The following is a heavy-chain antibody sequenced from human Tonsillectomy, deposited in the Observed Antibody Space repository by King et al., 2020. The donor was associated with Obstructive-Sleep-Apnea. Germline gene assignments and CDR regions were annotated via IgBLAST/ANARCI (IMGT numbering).Heavy chain of an antibody. D-gene: IGHD3-10*01. CDR2: ISYDGSNK. V-gene: IGHV3-30-3*01. Sequence: VQLVESGGGVVQPGRSLRLSCAASGFTFSSYAMHWVRQAPGKGLEGVAVISYDGSNKYYADSVKGRFTISRDNSKNTLYLPMNSLRAEDTAVYYCARDWYYYGSGGRYYYGMDVWGQGTTVTVSS. J-gene: IGHJ6*02. CDR1: GFTFSSYA. CDR3: ARDWYYYGSGGRYYYGMDV.